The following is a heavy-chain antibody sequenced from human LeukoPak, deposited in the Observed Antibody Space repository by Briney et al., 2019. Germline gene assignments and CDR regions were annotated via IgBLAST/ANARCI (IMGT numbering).Heavy chain of an antibody. CDR1: GGSFSGYY. V-gene: IGHV4-34*01. Sequence: SETLSLTCAVYGGSFSGYYWSWIRQSPGKGLEWIAEIHYSGSASYNPSLKSRVTISGDPSKNQVSLRVTSLTAADTAEYYCARGILSGYYFDSWGQGSLVTVSS. J-gene: IGHJ4*02. CDR3: ARGILSGYYFDS. D-gene: IGHD2-15*01. CDR2: IHYSGSA.